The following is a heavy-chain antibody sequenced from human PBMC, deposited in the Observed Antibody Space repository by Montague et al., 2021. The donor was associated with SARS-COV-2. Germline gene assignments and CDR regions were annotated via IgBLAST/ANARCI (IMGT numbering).Heavy chain of an antibody. CDR1: GGSISSSSYY. V-gene: IGHV4-39*07. CDR3: ARVGRQQLVRLSGMDV. D-gene: IGHD6-13*01. J-gene: IGHJ6*02. CDR2: IYYSGXT. Sequence: SETLSLTCTVSGGSISSSSYYWGWIRQPPGKGLEWIGSIYYSGXTXYXXXXKXRVTISVGTSKNQFSLKLSSVTAADTAAYYCARVGRQQLVRLSGMDVWGQGTTVTVSS.